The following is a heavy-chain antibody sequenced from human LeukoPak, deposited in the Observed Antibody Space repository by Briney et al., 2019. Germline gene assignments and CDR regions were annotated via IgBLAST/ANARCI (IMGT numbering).Heavy chain of an antibody. V-gene: IGHV3-73*01. CDR1: GLTFSGSA. CDR3: TSLAYSSSSGLDY. Sequence: AGGSLKLSCAASGLTFSGSAMHWVRQASGKGLEWVGRIRSKANSYVTAYAASVKGKFTISRDDSKYTAYLQMNSLKTEDTAVYYCTSLAYSSSSGLDYWGQGTLVTVSS. CDR2: IRSKANSYVT. D-gene: IGHD6-6*01. J-gene: IGHJ4*02.